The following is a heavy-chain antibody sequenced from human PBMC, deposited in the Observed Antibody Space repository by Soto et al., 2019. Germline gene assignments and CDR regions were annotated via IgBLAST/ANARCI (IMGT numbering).Heavy chain of an antibody. CDR3: AKGGSAALIAAAGTGHWFDP. CDR2: INWNGGTT. J-gene: IGHJ5*02. Sequence: EVQLVESGGGLVHPGRSLRLSCAASGFIFDDYAMHWVRQVPGKGLERVSGINWNGGTTGYAEYVKGRFTISRDNAKNSLHLQMNNLRTEDTALYYCAKGGSAALIAAAGTGHWFDPWGQGTLVTVSS. V-gene: IGHV3-9*01. D-gene: IGHD6-13*01. CDR1: GFIFDDYA.